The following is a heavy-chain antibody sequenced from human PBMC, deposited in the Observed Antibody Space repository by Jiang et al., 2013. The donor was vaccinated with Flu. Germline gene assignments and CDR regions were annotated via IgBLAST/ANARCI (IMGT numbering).Heavy chain of an antibody. CDR2: IYYSGST. CDR3: ARQDYDSSGYYVDAFDI. V-gene: IGHV4-59*08. J-gene: IGHJ3*02. Sequence: LLKPSETLSLTCTVSGGSISSYYWSWIRQPPGKGLEWIGYIYYSGSTNYNPSLKSRVTISVDTSKNQFSLKLSSVTAADTAVYYCARQDYDSSGYYVDAFDIWGQGTMVTVSS. D-gene: IGHD3-22*01. CDR1: GGSISSYY.